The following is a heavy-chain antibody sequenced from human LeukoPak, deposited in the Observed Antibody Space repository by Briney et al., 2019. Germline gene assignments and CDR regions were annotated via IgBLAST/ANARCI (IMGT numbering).Heavy chain of an antibody. J-gene: IGHJ5*02. CDR2: ISAYNGNT. V-gene: IGHV1-18*01. CDR1: GYTFTSYG. D-gene: IGHD2-15*01. Sequence: GASVKVSCKASGYTFTSYGISWVRQAPGQGLEWMGWISAYNGNTNYAQKLQGRVTMTTDTSTSTAYMEPRSLRSDDTAVYYCAFTGCSGGGCYDWFDPWGQGTLVTVSS. CDR3: AFTGCSGGGCYDWFDP.